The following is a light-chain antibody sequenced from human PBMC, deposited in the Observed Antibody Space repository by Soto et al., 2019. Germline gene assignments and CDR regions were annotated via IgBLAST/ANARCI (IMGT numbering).Light chain of an antibody. CDR3: QQGHSTPYT. J-gene: IGKJ2*01. CDR2: AAS. V-gene: IGKV1-9*01. CDR1: QGITNN. Sequence: DIHLTKSPSFLSASVGDRVTITCRASQGITNNLAWYQQKPGDAPKLLIYAASTLQGAVPSRFSGSGSGTDFSLTISSLQPEDFATYHCQQGHSTPYTCGQGTRLEI.